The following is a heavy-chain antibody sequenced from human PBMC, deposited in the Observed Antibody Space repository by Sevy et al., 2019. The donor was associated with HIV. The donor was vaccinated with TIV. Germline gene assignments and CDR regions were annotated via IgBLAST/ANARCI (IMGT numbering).Heavy chain of an antibody. CDR3: ARVLGRDSGYGMDV. J-gene: IGHJ6*02. D-gene: IGHD2-21*02. V-gene: IGHV3-53*01. Sequence: GGSLRLSCEASGFTFRSYEMNWVRQAPGKGLEWVSVTYSGGRTYTADSVKGRFTISRDNSKNTLYLQMNSLRAEDTAVYYCARVLGRDSGYGMDVWGQGTTVTVSS. CDR1: GFTFRSYE. CDR2: TYSGGRT.